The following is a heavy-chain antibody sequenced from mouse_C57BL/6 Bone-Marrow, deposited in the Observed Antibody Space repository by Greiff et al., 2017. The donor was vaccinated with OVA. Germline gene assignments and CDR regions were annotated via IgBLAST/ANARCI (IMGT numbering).Heavy chain of an antibody. Sequence: VQLQQPGAELVKPGASVKMSCQASGYTFTSYWINWVKQRPGQGLEWVGDIYPGSGSTNYNEKFKSKATLTVDTSASTAYMQLSSLTSEDSAVYYCARGGSYYWGQGTTRTVYS. V-gene: IGHV1-55*01. CDR2: IYPGSGST. CDR1: GYTFTSYW. J-gene: IGHJ2*01. CDR3: ARGGSYY.